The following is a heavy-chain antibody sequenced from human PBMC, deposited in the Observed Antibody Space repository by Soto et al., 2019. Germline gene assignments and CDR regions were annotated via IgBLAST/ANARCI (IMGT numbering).Heavy chain of an antibody. D-gene: IGHD3-22*01. Sequence: EVQLLESGGDLVQPGGSLRLSCAGSGFTFSGYAMTWVRQAPGKGLEWVSVISTSADRPDYADSVKGRFTISRDNSKNTLYLQMNSLRAEDTAVYYCAKDLRDSSGYYYYIDSWGQGILVTVSS. CDR1: GFTFSGYA. CDR3: AKDLRDSSGYYYYIDS. J-gene: IGHJ4*02. CDR2: ISTSADRP. V-gene: IGHV3-23*01.